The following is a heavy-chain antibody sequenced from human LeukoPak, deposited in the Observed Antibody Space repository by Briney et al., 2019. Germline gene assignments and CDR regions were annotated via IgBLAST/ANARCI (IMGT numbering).Heavy chain of an antibody. CDR3: ARDLHELELYYFDS. V-gene: IGHV6-1*01. J-gene: IGHJ4*02. CDR2: TYYRSKWFN. D-gene: IGHD1-7*01. CDR1: GDTVSSNSAA. Sequence: SQTLSLTCAISGDTVSSNSAAWSWLRQSPSRGLEWLGRTYYRSKWFNDYAMSVKGRMTINPDTSKNQFSLQLNSVTPEDTAVYYCARDLHELELYYFDSWGQGTLVTVSS.